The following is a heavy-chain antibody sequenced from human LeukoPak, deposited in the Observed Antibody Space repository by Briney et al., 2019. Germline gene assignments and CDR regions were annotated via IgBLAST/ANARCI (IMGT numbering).Heavy chain of an antibody. V-gene: IGHV1-24*01. CDR2: FDPEDGET. CDR1: GYTLTELS. D-gene: IGHD6-6*01. CDR3: ASSSWSSSSSYYYYYMDV. J-gene: IGHJ6*03. Sequence: ASVKVSCKVSGYTLTELSMHWVRQAPGKGLEWMGGFDPEDGETIYAQKFQGRVTMTEDTSTDTAYMELSSLRSEDTAVYYCASSSWSSSSSYYYYYMDVWGKGTTVTVSS.